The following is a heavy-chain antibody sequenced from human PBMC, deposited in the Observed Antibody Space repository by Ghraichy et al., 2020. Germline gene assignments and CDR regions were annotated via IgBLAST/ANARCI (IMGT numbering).Heavy chain of an antibody. D-gene: IGHD4-17*01. CDR3: ARGSDYGEDYFDY. CDR2: IYYSGST. CDR1: GDSIRYYY. Sequence: SETLSLTCTVSGDSIRYYYWSWIRQPPGKGLEWVGYIYYSGSTSYNPSLKSRVTISVDTSKTQFSLKLTSVTAADTAVYYCARGSDYGEDYFDYWGQGTLVTVSS. J-gene: IGHJ4*02. V-gene: IGHV4-59*01.